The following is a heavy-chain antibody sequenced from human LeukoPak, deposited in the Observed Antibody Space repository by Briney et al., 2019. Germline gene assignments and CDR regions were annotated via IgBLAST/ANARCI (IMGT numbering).Heavy chain of an antibody. V-gene: IGHV3-15*01. J-gene: IGHJ4*01. CDR2: IKSNADGGTP. D-gene: IGHD2/OR15-2a*01. CDR1: VVSFMNAW. CDR3: TTFYHEYSPY. Sequence: GGSLRLSCAASVVSFMNAWMICVRQAPGKGLEWVGRIKSNADGGTPDYAARARGRFTISRDDSKNTLYLQMNSLKTEDTAVYYCTTFYHEYSPYWGRGTLVTVSS.